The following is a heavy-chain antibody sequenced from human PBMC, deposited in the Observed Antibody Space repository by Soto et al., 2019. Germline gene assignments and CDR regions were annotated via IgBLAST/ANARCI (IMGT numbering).Heavy chain of an antibody. D-gene: IGHD2-21*01. Sequence: SETLSLTCTVSGGSISSDDYYWSWIRQPPGKGLEWIGFMSYSGSSSYNASLKSRVTISVETSKSQFSLRLTSVTASDTAVYYCARLGAYYQSLDPWGQGTVVTVSS. V-gene: IGHV4-30-4*01. CDR2: MSYSGSS. J-gene: IGHJ5*02. CDR1: GGSISSDDYY. CDR3: ARLGAYYQSLDP.